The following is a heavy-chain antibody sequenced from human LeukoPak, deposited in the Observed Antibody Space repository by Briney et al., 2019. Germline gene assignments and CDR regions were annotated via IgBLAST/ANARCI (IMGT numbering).Heavy chain of an antibody. V-gene: IGHV3-21*01. CDR2: ISSSSSYI. CDR1: GFTFSSYS. CDR3: TRDPNALDY. J-gene: IGHJ4*02. Sequence: GGSLRLSCAASGFTFSSYSMNWVRQAPGKGLEWVSSISSSSSYIYYADSVKGRFTISRDNAKNSLYLQMDSLRDEDTAMYYCTRDPNALDYWGQGTLVTVSS.